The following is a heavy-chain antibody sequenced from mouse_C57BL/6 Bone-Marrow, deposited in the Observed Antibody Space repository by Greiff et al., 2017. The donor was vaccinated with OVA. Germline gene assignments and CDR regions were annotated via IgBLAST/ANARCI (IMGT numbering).Heavy chain of an antibody. CDR1: GFTFTDYY. CDR2: IRNKANGYTT. Sequence: EVQLVESGGGLVQPGGSLSLSCAASGFTFTDYYMSWVRQPPGKALEWLGFIRNKANGYTTEYSASVKGRFTISRDNSQSILYLQMNALRAEDSATYYCARYYYGSSYWYFDVWGTGTTVTVSS. V-gene: IGHV7-3*01. D-gene: IGHD1-1*01. CDR3: ARYYYGSSYWYFDV. J-gene: IGHJ1*03.